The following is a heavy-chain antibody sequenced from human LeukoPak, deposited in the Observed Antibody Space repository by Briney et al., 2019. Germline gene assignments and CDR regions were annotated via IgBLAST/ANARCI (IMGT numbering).Heavy chain of an antibody. CDR1: GGTFSSYA. Sequence: VASVKVSCKASGGTFSSYAISWVRQAPGQGLEWMGGIIPIFGTANYAQKFQGRVTITADESTSTAYMELSSLRSEDTAVYYCARDGDTGMVGGYYYYMDVWGKGTTVTVSS. CDR2: IIPIFGTA. CDR3: ARDGDTGMVGGYYYYMDV. D-gene: IGHD5-18*01. J-gene: IGHJ6*03. V-gene: IGHV1-69*13.